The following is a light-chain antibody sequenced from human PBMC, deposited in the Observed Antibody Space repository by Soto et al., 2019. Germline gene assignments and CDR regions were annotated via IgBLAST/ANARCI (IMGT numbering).Light chain of an antibody. CDR2: DAS. CDR3: QKYGSSPRT. Sequence: EIVLTQSPGTLSLSPGERATLSCRASQSVSSSFLAWYQQKPGQAPRLLIYDASSRATGIPDRFSGSGSGTFFTLTISRLAAEYFEVFYWQKYGSSPRTFGEGTKVEIK. V-gene: IGKV3-20*01. J-gene: IGKJ4*02. CDR1: QSVSSSF.